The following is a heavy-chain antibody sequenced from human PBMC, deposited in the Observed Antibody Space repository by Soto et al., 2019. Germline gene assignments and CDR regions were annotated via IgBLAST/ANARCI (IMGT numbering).Heavy chain of an antibody. Sequence: GGSLRLSCAASGFTFDDYAMHWVRQAPGKGLEWVSGISWNSGSIGYADSVKGRFTISRDNAKNSLYLQMNSLRAEDTALYYCAKGRGGWYGDAFDIWGQGTMVTVSS. CDR1: GFTFDDYA. V-gene: IGHV3-9*01. J-gene: IGHJ3*02. CDR2: ISWNSGSI. D-gene: IGHD6-19*01. CDR3: AKGRGGWYGDAFDI.